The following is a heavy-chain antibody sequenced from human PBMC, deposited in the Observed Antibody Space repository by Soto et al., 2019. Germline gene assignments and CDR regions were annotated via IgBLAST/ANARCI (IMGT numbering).Heavy chain of an antibody. CDR2: ISGSGGST. CDR1: GFTFSSYA. Sequence: GGSLRLSCAASGFTFSSYAMSWVRQAPGKGLEWVSAISGSGGSTYYADSVKGRFTISRDNSKNTLYLQMNSLRAEDTAVYYCLCSVDYYYYYGMDVWGQGTTVTVSS. V-gene: IGHV3-23*01. J-gene: IGHJ6*02. CDR3: LCSVDYYYYYGMDV. D-gene: IGHD2-15*01.